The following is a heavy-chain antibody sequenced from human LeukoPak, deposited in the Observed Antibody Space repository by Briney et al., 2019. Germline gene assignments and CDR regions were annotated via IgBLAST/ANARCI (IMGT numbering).Heavy chain of an antibody. CDR2: MNPNSGNT. D-gene: IGHD6-19*01. CDR1: GYTFTSYD. J-gene: IGHJ4*02. CDR3: ARDSAEWLVQDY. V-gene: IGHV1-8*01. Sequence: ASVKVSCKASGYTFTSYDINWVRQAPGQGLEWMGWMNPNSGNTGYAQKFQGRVTMTRNTSISTAYMELSSLRSEDTAVYYCARDSAEWLVQDYWGQGTLVTVSS.